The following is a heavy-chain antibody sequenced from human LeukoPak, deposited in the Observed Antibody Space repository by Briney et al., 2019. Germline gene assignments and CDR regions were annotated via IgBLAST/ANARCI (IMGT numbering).Heavy chain of an antibody. CDR1: GFTSDFTFRNAW. D-gene: IGHD2-21*01. J-gene: IGHJ5*02. CDR3: TTGIA. V-gene: IGHV3-15*01. CDR2: IKSQSDGGPT. Sequence: GGSLRLSCTGSGFTSDFTFRNAWMSWVRQAPGKGLEWIGRIKSQSDGGPTDYAAPVKVRFIISRDDSKNTFYLHMSSLKTDDTAVYFCTTGIASGQGVLVTVS.